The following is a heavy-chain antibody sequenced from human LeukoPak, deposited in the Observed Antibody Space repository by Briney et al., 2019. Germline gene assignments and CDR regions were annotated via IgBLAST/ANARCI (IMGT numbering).Heavy chain of an antibody. CDR1: GYTFTGYY. V-gene: IGHV1-2*02. CDR2: INPNSGGT. J-gene: IGHJ4*02. Sequence: ASVKVSCKASGYTFTGYYMHWVRQAPGQGLEWMGWINPNSGGTNYAQKFQGRVTMARDTPISTAYMELSRLRSDDTAVYYCARVGSPRDGYNYVPYYFDYWGQGTLVTVSS. CDR3: ARVGSPRDGYNYVPYYFDY. D-gene: IGHD5-24*01.